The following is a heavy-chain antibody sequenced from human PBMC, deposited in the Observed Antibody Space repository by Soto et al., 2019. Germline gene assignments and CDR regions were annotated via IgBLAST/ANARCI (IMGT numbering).Heavy chain of an antibody. D-gene: IGHD3-9*01. CDR3: AKDIYDILTGYSRSDRLDL. V-gene: IGHV3-9*01. J-gene: IGHJ3*01. CDR1: GFKFDDYA. CDR2: IRWKGVSM. Sequence: EVQLVESGGDLVQPGRSLRLACTASGFKFDDYAMHWVRQAPGKCLEWVSGIRWKGVSMNYADSVKGRFTISRDNPKNPLNLKRNSMRSWASALYYCAKDIYDILTGYSRSDRLDLWGHRTMVSVSS.